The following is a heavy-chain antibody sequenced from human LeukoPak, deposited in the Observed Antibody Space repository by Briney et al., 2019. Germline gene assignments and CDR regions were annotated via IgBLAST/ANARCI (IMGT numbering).Heavy chain of an antibody. CDR2: FDPEDGET. J-gene: IGHJ4*02. CDR3: ARDRFGNFDY. Sequence: ASVKVSCKVSGYTLTELSMHWVRQAPGKGLEWMGGFDPEDGETIYAQKFQGRVTMTTDTSTSTAYMELRSLRSDDTAVYYCARDRFGNFDYWGQGTLVTVSS. D-gene: IGHD3-10*01. CDR1: GYTLTELS. V-gene: IGHV1-24*01.